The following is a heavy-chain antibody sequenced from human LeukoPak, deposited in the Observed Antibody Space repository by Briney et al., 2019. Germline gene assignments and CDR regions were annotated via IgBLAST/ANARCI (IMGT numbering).Heavy chain of an antibody. CDR2: INPNTGGT. CDR3: ARQRVAAAGPNWFDP. J-gene: IGHJ5*02. Sequence: GASVKVSCKASGYTFTSSYMHCVRHAPGQGLEWMGWINPNTGGTNYAQQFQGRVTMTRDTSISTAYMELSRLKSDDTAVYYCARQRVAAAGPNWFDPWGQGTLVTVSS. V-gene: IGHV1-2*02. CDR1: GYTFTSSY. D-gene: IGHD6-13*01.